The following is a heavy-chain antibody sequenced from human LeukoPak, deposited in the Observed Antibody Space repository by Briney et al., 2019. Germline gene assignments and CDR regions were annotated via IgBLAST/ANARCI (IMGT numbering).Heavy chain of an antibody. J-gene: IGHJ4*02. Sequence: SETLSLTCTVSGGSISSYYWSWIRQPPGKGLEWIGYIYYSGSTNYNPSPKSRVTISVDTSKNQFSLKLSSVTAADTAVYYCARHSLRWPFDYWGQGTLVTVSS. V-gene: IGHV4-59*08. CDR2: IYYSGST. D-gene: IGHD4-23*01. CDR1: GGSISSYY. CDR3: ARHSLRWPFDY.